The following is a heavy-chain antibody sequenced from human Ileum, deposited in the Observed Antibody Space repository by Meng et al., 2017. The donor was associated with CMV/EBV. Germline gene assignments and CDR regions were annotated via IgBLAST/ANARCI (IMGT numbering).Heavy chain of an antibody. J-gene: IGHJ4*02. CDR2: ISHDATTT. V-gene: IGHV3-74*01. CDR3: SRDVNWVLFDY. Sequence: GGSLRLSCAASGFDFRSYVMHWVRQPPGKGLEWVSRISHDATTTNYADSVKGRFTVSRDNARNTLYLQMNSLRAEDTAVYYCSRDVNWVLFDYWGQGTLVTVSS. CDR1: GFDFRSYV. D-gene: IGHD1-1*01.